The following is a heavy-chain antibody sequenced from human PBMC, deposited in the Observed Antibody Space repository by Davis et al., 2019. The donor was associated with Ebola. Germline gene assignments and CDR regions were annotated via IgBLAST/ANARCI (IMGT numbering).Heavy chain of an antibody. CDR1: GGSISSYY. D-gene: IGHD2-21*01. Sequence: SETLSLTCTVSGGSISSYYWSWIRQPPGKGLEWIGYIYYSGSTNYNPSLKSRVTISVDTSKNQFSLKLSSVTAADTAVYYCARVPAYCGGDCHYDYWGQGTLVTVSS. CDR2: IYYSGST. J-gene: IGHJ4*02. V-gene: IGHV4-59*01. CDR3: ARVPAYCGGDCHYDY.